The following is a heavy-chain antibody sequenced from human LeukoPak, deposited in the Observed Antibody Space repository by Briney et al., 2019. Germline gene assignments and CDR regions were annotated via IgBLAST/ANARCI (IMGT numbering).Heavy chain of an antibody. CDR1: GFTFSTFW. CDR2: IKQDGSDK. CDR3: ARLTGSKADGMDV. V-gene: IGHV3-7*01. J-gene: IGHJ6*02. D-gene: IGHD1-14*01. Sequence: GGSLRLSCAASGFTFSTFWMTWVRQAPGEGLEWVANIKQDGSDKHFVDSVKGRVTISRDNARNSLYLQMNSLRAEDTAVYYCARLTGSKADGMDVWGQGTTVTVSS.